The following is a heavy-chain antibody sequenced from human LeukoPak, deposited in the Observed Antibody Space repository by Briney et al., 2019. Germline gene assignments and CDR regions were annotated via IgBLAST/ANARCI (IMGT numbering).Heavy chain of an antibody. D-gene: IGHD5-24*01. CDR1: GYSFTSYW. V-gene: IGHV5-51*01. Sequence: GESLKISCKGSGYSFTSYWIGWVRQMPGKGLEWMGLIYPDDSDTRYSPSFQGQVTISADKSISTAFLQWSSLKASDTAIYYCARHPRDGYTTSAWGAFDIWGQGTLVTVSS. CDR2: IYPDDSDT. J-gene: IGHJ3*02. CDR3: ARHPRDGYTTSAWGAFDI.